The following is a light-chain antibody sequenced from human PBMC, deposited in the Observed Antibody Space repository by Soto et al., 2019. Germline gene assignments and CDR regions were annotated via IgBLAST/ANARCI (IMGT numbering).Light chain of an antibody. V-gene: IGKV3-20*01. J-gene: IGKJ5*01. CDR2: GAS. CDR3: QQYGSSPYT. Sequence: EIVLTQSPGTLSLSPGERATLSCRASQSVSSSYLAWYQQKPGQAPRLLIHGASSRATGIPDRISGSGSGTDFTLTISRLEPEDFAVYYCQQYGSSPYTFGLGTRLEIK. CDR1: QSVSSSY.